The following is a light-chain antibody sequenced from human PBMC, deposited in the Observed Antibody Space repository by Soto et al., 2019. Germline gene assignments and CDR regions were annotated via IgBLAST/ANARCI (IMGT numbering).Light chain of an antibody. Sequence: DMQLTQSPSFLSASVGDRVTITCRASQGIDSYLAWYQQKPGKAPKLLIYPASTLEGGVPSRFSGSGSGTELTLTISTLQPEDFATYPCQQLHTHPFTFGGGTKVEIQ. CDR3: QQLHTHPFT. CDR1: QGIDSY. V-gene: IGKV1-9*01. J-gene: IGKJ4*01. CDR2: PAS.